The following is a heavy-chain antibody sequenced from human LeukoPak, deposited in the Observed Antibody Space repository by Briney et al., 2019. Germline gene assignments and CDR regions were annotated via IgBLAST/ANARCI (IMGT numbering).Heavy chain of an antibody. D-gene: IGHD3-3*01. CDR3: ARGKTMLRFLEWLPDARVKKENWFDP. J-gene: IGHJ5*02. CDR1: GGSFSGYY. V-gene: IGHV4-34*01. Sequence: PSETLSLTCAVYGGSFSGYYWSWIRQPPGKGLEWIGEINHSGSTNYNPSLKSRVTISVGTSKNQFSLKLSSVTAADTAVYYCARGKTMLRFLEWLPDARVKKENWFDPWGQGTLVTVSS. CDR2: INHSGST.